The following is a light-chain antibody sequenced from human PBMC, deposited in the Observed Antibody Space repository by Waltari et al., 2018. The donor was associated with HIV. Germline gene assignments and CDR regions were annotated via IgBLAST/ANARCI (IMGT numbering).Light chain of an antibody. CDR2: DAS. Sequence: EIVLTQSPVTLSLSPGERATLSCRASQSVRTYLAWYQQKPGQAPRLLIYDASNRAIGIPARFSGSGSGTDFTLTISSLEPEDFAVYYCQQRSKWLTFGGGTKVEIK. J-gene: IGKJ4*01. CDR1: QSVRTY. V-gene: IGKV3-11*01. CDR3: QQRSKWLT.